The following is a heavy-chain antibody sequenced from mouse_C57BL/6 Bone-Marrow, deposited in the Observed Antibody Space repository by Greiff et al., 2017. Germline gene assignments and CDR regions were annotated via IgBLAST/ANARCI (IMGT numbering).Heavy chain of an antibody. J-gene: IGHJ3*01. CDR1: GFTFSDYG. Sequence: VQLMESGGGLVKPGGSLKLSCAASGFTFSDYGMHWVRQAPETGLEWVAYISSGSSTIYYADTVKGRFTIYRDNANNTLFLQMTSLRSEDTAMYYCARGGNYLFAYWGQGTLVTVSA. CDR2: ISSGSSTI. CDR3: ARGGNYLFAY. D-gene: IGHD2-1*01. V-gene: IGHV5-17*01.